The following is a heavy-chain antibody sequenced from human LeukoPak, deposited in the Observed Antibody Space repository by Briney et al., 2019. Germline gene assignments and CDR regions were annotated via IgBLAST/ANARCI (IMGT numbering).Heavy chain of an antibody. CDR1: GGSISSYY. CDR2: IYYSGST. CDR3: ARRAPYSYEWSTLDY. Sequence: SETLSLTCTVSGGSISSYYWSWIRQPPGKGREWIGYIYYSGSTNYNPSLKSRVTISVDTSKNQFSLKLSSVTAADTAVYYCARRAPYSYEWSTLDYWGQGTLVTVSS. J-gene: IGHJ4*02. D-gene: IGHD5-18*01. V-gene: IGHV4-59*08.